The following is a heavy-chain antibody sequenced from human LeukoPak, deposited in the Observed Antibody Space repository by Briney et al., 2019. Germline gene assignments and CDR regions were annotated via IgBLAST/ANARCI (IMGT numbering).Heavy chain of an antibody. J-gene: IGHJ4*02. CDR3: AKGPVSAIVGATSRDF. D-gene: IGHD1-26*01. Sequence: GGSLRLSCAASGFTVSSNYMSWVRQAPGKGLEWVSVIYSGGSTYYADSVKGRFTIARDNSKNTLYLQMNILRAEDTAVYYCAKGPVSAIVGATSRDFGGQETLVTVSS. CDR1: GFTVSSNY. CDR2: IYSGGST. V-gene: IGHV3-66*01.